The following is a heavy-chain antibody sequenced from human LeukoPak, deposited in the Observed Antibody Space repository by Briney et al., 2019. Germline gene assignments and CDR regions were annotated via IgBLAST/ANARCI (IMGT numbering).Heavy chain of an antibody. CDR3: ARGHWGMDV. CDR1: GFTFSDFY. J-gene: IGHJ6*02. CDR2: ISPSSSTNT. Sequence: PGGSLRLSCAASGFTFSDFYMCWIRLAPAQGLEWVSYISPSSSTNTNYAHSVKGRFTISRDNAKNSVYLQMNSLRAEDTAVYYGARGHWGMDVWGQGPTATVSS. V-gene: IGHV3-11*03. D-gene: IGHD1-1*01.